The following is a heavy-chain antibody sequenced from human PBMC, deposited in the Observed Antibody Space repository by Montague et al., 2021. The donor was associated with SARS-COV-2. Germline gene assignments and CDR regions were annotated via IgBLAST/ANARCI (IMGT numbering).Heavy chain of an antibody. CDR3: ARQITMVREPFDS. V-gene: IGHV4-59*08. D-gene: IGHD3-10*01. Sequence: SETLSLTCTVAGDSVSRSYWNWIRQSPGKGLEWIGNIYYYGSVTXXPSLKSRLSISLDTSKNQLSLALTSVTAADTTTYYCARQITMVREPFDSWGQGTLVLVSP. J-gene: IGHJ4*02. CDR2: IYYYGSV. CDR1: GDSVSRSY.